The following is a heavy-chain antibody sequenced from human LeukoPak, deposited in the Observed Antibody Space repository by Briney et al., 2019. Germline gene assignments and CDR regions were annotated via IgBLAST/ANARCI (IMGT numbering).Heavy chain of an antibody. V-gene: IGHV4-39*01. D-gene: IGHD2-15*01. CDR2: IYFSGST. J-gene: IGHJ4*02. CDR3: ARRHCSGGTCRFDY. Sequence: PSGTPSLTCTVSGGSTSSSSSCWGWIRQPPGKGLEWIGRIYFSGSTSYSPSLRSGATISVDTSRNQFSLKLSFVTAGDTPGDYCARRHCSGGTCRFDYWGQGTLVTVSS. CDR1: GGSTSSSSSC.